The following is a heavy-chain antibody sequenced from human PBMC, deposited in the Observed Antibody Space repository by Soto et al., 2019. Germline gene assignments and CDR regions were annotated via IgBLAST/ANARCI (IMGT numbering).Heavy chain of an antibody. CDR2: IYNTGSA. CDR3: ARLGAYYQSLDP. CDR1: GGSLSVYY. V-gene: IGHV4-59*01. J-gene: IGHJ5*02. Sequence: SETLSLTCTISGGSLSVYYWSWIRQSPGKGLEWLAFIYNTGSAYYNPSLKSRLTISIGTSRNDFSLNLRSVTAADTAVYYCARLGAYYQSLDPWGPGTLVPVSS. D-gene: IGHD2-21*01.